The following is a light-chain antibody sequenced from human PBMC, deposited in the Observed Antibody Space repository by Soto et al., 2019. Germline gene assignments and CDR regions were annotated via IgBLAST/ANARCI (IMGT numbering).Light chain of an antibody. J-gene: IGLJ2*01. CDR2: GNN. CDR3: QAYDSSQSGVV. Sequence: QSVLTKPPSVCGAPGQRVTISCSGSSSNIGGGYDAHWYQQVPGTAPKLLIDGNNNRPSGVPDRFSASISGTSASLAITGLQAEDEADYYCQAYDSSQSGVVFGGGTKLTVL. CDR1: SSNIGGGYD. V-gene: IGLV1-40*01.